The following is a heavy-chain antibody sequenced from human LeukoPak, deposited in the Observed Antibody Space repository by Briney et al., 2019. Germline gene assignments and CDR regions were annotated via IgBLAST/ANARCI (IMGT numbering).Heavy chain of an antibody. D-gene: IGHD6-19*01. J-gene: IGHJ4*02. CDR1: GGSNTNSLYY. CDR3: AREYTLYISGWFIDY. CDR2: IDYGGST. V-gene: IGHV4-39*07. Sequence: PSETLSLTCTVSGGSNTNSLYYWGWVRQPPGKGLEWIGTIDYGGSTYYNPSLKSRATISIDTSKNQFSLTLSPVTAADTAVYYCAREYTLYISGWFIDYWGQGTVVTVSS.